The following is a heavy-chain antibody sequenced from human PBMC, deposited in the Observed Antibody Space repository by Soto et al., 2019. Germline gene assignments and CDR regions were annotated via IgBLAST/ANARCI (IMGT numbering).Heavy chain of an antibody. D-gene: IGHD6-13*01. V-gene: IGHV7-4-1*01. CDR1: GYTFTSDA. CDR3: ARDNSSSWYSFWFDP. Sequence: ASVKVSCKASGYTFTSDAMNWVRQAPGQGLEWMGWINTNTGNPTYAQGFTGRFVFSLDTSVSTAYLQICSLKAEDTAVYYCARDNSSSWYSFWFDPWGQGTLVTVSS. J-gene: IGHJ5*02. CDR2: INTNTGNP.